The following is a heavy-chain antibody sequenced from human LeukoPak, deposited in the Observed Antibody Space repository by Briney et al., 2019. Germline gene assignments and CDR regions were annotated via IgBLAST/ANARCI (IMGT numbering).Heavy chain of an antibody. Sequence: SETLSLTCTVSGYSISSGYYWGWIRQPPGKGLEWIGSIYHSGSTYHNPSLKSRVTISVDTSKNQFSLKLSSVTAADTAVYYCASPTVTTHHTYFDYWGQGTLVTVSS. CDR2: IYHSGST. J-gene: IGHJ4*02. CDR1: GYSISSGYY. CDR3: ASPTVTTHHTYFDY. D-gene: IGHD4-11*01. V-gene: IGHV4-38-2*02.